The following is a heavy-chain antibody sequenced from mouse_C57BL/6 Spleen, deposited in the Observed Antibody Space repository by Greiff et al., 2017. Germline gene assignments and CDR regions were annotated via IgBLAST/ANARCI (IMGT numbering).Heavy chain of an antibody. J-gene: IGHJ1*03. Sequence: EVQLQQSGAELVRPGASVKLSCTASGFNIQDDYMHWVKQRPEQGLEWIGWIDPENGDTEYASKFQGKATITAYTSSTTADLQLSSLTAEDTAVYYCTVIYYGNYWYFDVWGTGTTVTVAS. CDR3: TVIYYGNYWYFDV. CDR1: GFNIQDDY. D-gene: IGHD2-1*01. CDR2: IDPENGDT. V-gene: IGHV14-4*01.